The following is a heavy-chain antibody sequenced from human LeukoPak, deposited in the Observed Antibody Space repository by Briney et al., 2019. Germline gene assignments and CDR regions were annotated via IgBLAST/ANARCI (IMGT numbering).Heavy chain of an antibody. Sequence: GASVKVSCKASGYTITSYGINWVRQAPGQGLEWMGWISGYNGNTNYAQKLQGRVTMTTDTSSSTAYMELRSLRSDDTAVYYCARGYYDSSGNYPRYSDSWGQGTLVTVSS. J-gene: IGHJ4*02. CDR1: GYTITSYG. CDR3: ARGYYDSSGNYPRYSDS. D-gene: IGHD3-22*01. CDR2: ISGYNGNT. V-gene: IGHV1-18*01.